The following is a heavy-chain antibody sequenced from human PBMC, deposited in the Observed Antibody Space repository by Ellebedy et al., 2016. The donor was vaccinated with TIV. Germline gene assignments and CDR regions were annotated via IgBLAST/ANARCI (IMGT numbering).Heavy chain of an antibody. CDR2: IYPGDSDT. V-gene: IGHV5-51*01. CDR1: GYSFTSYW. J-gene: IGHJ5*02. CDR3: ATAMDMRNWFDP. D-gene: IGHD2-2*03. Sequence: GESLKISCKGSGYSFTSYWIGWVRQMPGKGLEWMGIIYPGDSDTRYSPSFQGQVTISADRSVSTAYLQWSSLKASDTAIYYCATAMDMRNWFDPWGQGTLVTISS.